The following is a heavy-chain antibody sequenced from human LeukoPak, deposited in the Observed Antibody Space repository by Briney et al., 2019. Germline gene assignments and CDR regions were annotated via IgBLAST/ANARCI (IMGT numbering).Heavy chain of an antibody. Sequence: SETLSLTCSVSGYSISSDYYWGWIRQPPGKGLAWIGSIYHSGNTYYNPSLKSRVTILIDTSKNQFSLKLNSVTAADTAVYYCARAGYSNGLDYWGQGTLVTVSS. CDR1: GYSISSDYY. D-gene: IGHD6-19*01. CDR2: IYHSGNT. CDR3: ARAGYSNGLDY. J-gene: IGHJ4*02. V-gene: IGHV4-38-2*02.